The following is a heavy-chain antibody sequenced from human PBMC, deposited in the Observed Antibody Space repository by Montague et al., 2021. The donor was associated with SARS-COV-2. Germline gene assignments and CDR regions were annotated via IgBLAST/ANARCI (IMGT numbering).Heavy chain of an antibody. D-gene: IGHD3-3*01. CDR2: IYYSGST. V-gene: IGHV4-59*01. CDR3: ARDPWRITIFGVVTRYGMDV. J-gene: IGHJ6*02. CDR1: GDSISNYY. Sequence: SETLSLTCTVSGDSISNYYWSWIRQPPGKGLEWIGYIYYSGSTNYNPSLKSRVTISVDTSKNQFSLKLSSVTAADTAVYCCARDPWRITIFGVVTRYGMDVWGQGTTVTVSS.